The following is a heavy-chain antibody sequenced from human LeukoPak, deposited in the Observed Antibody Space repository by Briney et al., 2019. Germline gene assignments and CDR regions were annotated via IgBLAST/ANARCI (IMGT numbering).Heavy chain of an antibody. CDR2: ISYDGSNK. V-gene: IGHV3-30*18. J-gene: IGHJ4*02. D-gene: IGHD6-19*01. Sequence: PGGSLRLSCAASGFTFSSYGMHWVRQAPGKGLEGVAVISYDGSNKYYADSVKGRFTISRDNSKNTLYLQMNSLRAEDTAVYYCAKDRGGAGTYYFDYWGQGTLVTVSS. CDR1: GFTFSSYG. CDR3: AKDRGGAGTYYFDY.